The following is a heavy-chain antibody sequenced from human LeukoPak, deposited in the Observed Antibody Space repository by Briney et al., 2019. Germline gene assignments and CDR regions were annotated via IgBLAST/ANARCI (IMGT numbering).Heavy chain of an antibody. CDR3: AKDSYSGYDLYFDY. V-gene: IGHV3-23*01. D-gene: IGHD5-12*01. CDR2: ISGSGGST. Sequence: GGSLRLSCAASGFTFSSYAMSWVRQAPGKGLEWASAISGSGGSTYYADSVKGRFTISRDNSKNTLYLQMNSLRAEDTAVYYCAKDSYSGYDLYFDYWGQGTLVTVSS. J-gene: IGHJ4*02. CDR1: GFTFSSYA.